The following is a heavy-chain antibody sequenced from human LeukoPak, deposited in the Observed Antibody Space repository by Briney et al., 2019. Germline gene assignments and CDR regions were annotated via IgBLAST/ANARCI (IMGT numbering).Heavy chain of an antibody. V-gene: IGHV3-48*03. J-gene: IGHJ4*02. D-gene: IGHD3-16*01. CDR3: ARANYDYVWGS. CDR1: GFAFSSYE. CDR2: ISSSGSTI. Sequence: PGGSLRLSCAASGFAFSSYEMNWVRQAPGKGLEWVSYISSSGSTIYYADSVKGRFTISRDNAKSSLYLQMNSLRAEDTAVYYCARANYDYVWGSWGQGTLVTVSS.